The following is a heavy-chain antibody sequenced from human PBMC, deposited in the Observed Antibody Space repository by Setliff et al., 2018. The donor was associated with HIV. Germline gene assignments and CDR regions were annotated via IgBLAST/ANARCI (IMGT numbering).Heavy chain of an antibody. J-gene: IGHJ6*04. Sequence: PGESLKISCKGSGYSFTSYWIGWVRQMPGKGLEWMGIIYPGDSDTRYSPSFQGQVTISADKSISTAYLQWSSLKASDTAMYYCARGVTTSHYYYGMDVWGKGTTVTVSS. D-gene: IGHD4-17*01. V-gene: IGHV5-51*01. CDR1: GYSFTSYW. CDR2: IYPGDSDT. CDR3: ARGVTTSHYYYGMDV.